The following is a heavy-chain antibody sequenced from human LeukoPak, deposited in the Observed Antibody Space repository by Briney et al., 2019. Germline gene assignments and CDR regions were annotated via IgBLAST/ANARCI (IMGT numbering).Heavy chain of an antibody. CDR2: ITWNGGST. D-gene: IGHD5-18*01. V-gene: IGHV3-20*04. CDR1: GFTFDDYG. Sequence: GGSLRLSCAASGFTFDDYGMSWVRQAPGKGLEWLCGITWNGGSTGYADSVKGRFTISRDNDKNSLYLQMNSLKAEDTALYYCARVGYISYNYFDYWGQGTLVTVSS. CDR3: ARVGYISYNYFDY. J-gene: IGHJ4*02.